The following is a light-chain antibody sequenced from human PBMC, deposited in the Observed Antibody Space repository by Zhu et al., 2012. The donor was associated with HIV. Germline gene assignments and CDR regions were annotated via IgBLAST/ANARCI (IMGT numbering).Light chain of an antibody. V-gene: IGKV1-5*03. CDR3: QQYIAYPWT. CDR2: KAS. Sequence: DIQMTQSPSTVSASVGDRVIITCRASQNIDSWLAWFQQKPGKAPNLLIYKASTLQSGVPSKFTGSGSGTEFTLSISSLQPDDLATYYCQQYIAYPWTFGQGTKVEFK. J-gene: IGKJ1*01. CDR1: QNIDSW.